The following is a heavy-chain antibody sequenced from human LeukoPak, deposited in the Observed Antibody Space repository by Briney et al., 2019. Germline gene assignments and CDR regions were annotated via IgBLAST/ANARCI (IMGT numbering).Heavy chain of an antibody. CDR1: GYTFTSYG. J-gene: IGHJ4*02. CDR2: ISAYNGNT. D-gene: IGHD3-22*01. CDR3: AGTDSSGYLGY. V-gene: IGHV1-18*01. Sequence: ASVKVSCKASGYTFTSYGISWVRQAPGQGLEWMGWISAYNGNTNYAQKLQGRVTMTTDTSTSTAYMELRSLRSGDTAVYYCAGTDSSGYLGYWGQGTLVTVSS.